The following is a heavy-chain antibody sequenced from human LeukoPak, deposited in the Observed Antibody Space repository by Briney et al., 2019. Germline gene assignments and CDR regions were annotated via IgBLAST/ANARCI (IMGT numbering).Heavy chain of an antibody. CDR2: IYYSGST. D-gene: IGHD3-22*01. CDR3: AREGGGSGYYY. Sequence: SETLSLTCTVSGGSIISYYWSWIRQPPGKGLEWIGYIYYSGSTYYNPSLKSRVTISVDTSKNQFSLKLSSVTAADTAVYYCAREGGGSGYYYWGQGTLVTVSS. V-gene: IGHV4-59*12. J-gene: IGHJ4*02. CDR1: GGSIISYY.